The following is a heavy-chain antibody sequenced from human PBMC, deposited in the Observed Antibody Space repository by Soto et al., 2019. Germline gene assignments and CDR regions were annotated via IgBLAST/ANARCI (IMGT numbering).Heavy chain of an antibody. CDR3: AKSYYDSSGNRKYYFDY. Sequence: QVQLVESGGGVVQPGRSLRLSCAASGFTFSNYGMHWVRQAPGKGLEWVAVISYDGSNKYYADSVKGRFTISRDKSKNTLYLQMNSLRAEDTAVYYCAKSYYDSSGNRKYYFDYWGQGTLVTVSS. J-gene: IGHJ4*02. D-gene: IGHD3-22*01. CDR2: ISYDGSNK. CDR1: GFTFSNYG. V-gene: IGHV3-30*18.